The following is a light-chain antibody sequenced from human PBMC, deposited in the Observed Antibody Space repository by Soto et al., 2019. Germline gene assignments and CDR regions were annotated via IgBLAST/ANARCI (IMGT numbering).Light chain of an antibody. J-gene: IGKJ4*01. Sequence: IQLTQSPSSLSASVGDRVTITCRASQDSAIYLAWYQQKPGEAPKLLIYAASTLYGGVPSRFRGSGSGTDFALQLNSLEAEDLATYYRQQLRMYPSTFGGGTKVEIK. CDR3: QQLRMYPST. CDR2: AAS. V-gene: IGKV1-9*01. CDR1: QDSAIY.